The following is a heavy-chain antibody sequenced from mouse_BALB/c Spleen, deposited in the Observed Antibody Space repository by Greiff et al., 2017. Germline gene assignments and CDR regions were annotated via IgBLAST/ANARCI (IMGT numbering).Heavy chain of an antibody. V-gene: IGHV2-9*02. J-gene: IGHJ4*01. CDR1: GFSLTSYG. D-gene: IGHD1-1*01. CDR2: IWAGGST. Sequence: VQLVESGPGLVAPSQSLSITCTVSGFSLTSYGVHWVRQPPGKGLEWLGVIWAGGSTNYNSALMSRLSISKDNSKSQVFLKMNSLQTDDTAMYYCARDRVLLRSEDYAMDYWGQGTSVTVSS. CDR3: ARDRVLLRSEDYAMDY.